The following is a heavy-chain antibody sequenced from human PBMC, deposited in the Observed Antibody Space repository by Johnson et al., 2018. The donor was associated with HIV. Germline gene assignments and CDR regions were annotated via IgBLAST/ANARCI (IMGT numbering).Heavy chain of an antibody. CDR3: AKDLRGYSYGLGAFDI. CDR1: GFTFSDYY. V-gene: IGHV3-11*04. CDR2: ISSSGNTI. Sequence: VQLVESGGGLVKPGGSLRLSCAASGFTFSDYYMTWIRQAPGKGLAWVSYISSSGNTIYYADSVKGRFTISRDNSKNTLYLQMNSLRAEDTAVYYCAKDLRGYSYGLGAFDIWGQGTMVTVSS. D-gene: IGHD5-18*01. J-gene: IGHJ3*02.